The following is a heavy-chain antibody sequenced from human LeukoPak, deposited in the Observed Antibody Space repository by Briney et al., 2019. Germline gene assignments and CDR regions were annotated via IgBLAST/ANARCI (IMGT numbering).Heavy chain of an antibody. Sequence: GGSLRLSCAASAFTVSSNYMTWVRQAPGKGLEWVSTISGSGGGTYYAGSVKGRFTISRDNSKNTLYLQMNSLRAEDTAVYYCAKRHGSGSYILDYWGQGTLVTVSS. D-gene: IGHD3-10*01. J-gene: IGHJ4*02. CDR2: ISGSGGGT. V-gene: IGHV3-23*01. CDR1: AFTVSSNY. CDR3: AKRHGSGSYILDY.